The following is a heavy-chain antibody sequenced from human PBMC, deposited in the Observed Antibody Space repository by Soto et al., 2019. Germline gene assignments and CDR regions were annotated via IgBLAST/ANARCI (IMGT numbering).Heavy chain of an antibody. CDR3: AKDRGLLRYFDYYGMDV. Sequence: GGSLRLSCAASGFTFDDYAMHWVRQAPGKGLEWVSGISWNSGSIGYADSVKGRFTISRDNAKNSLYLQMNSLRAEDTALYYCAKDRGLLRYFDYYGMDVWGQGTTVTVSS. V-gene: IGHV3-9*01. J-gene: IGHJ6*02. D-gene: IGHD3-9*01. CDR1: GFTFDDYA. CDR2: ISWNSGSI.